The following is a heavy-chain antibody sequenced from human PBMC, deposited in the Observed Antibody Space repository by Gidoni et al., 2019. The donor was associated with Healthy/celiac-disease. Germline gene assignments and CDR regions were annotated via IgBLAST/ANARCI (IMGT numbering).Heavy chain of an antibody. D-gene: IGHD2-15*01. Sequence: QVQLVQSGAEVKKPGASVKVYCKASGYTFTSYGISWVRQAPGQGLEWMGWISAYNGNTNDAQKLQGRVTMTTDTSTSTAYMELRSRRSDDTAVYYCARDYWVVVAANAFDIWGQGTMVTVSS. J-gene: IGHJ3*02. CDR2: ISAYNGNT. CDR3: ARDYWVVVAANAFDI. CDR1: GYTFTSYG. V-gene: IGHV1-18*01.